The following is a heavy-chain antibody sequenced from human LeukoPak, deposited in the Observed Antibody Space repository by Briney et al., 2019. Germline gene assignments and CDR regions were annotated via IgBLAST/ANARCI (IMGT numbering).Heavy chain of an antibody. Sequence: GGSLRLSCAASGFTFDDYAMHWVRQAPGKGLEWVSLISGDGGSTYYADSVKGRFTISSDNSKNSLYLQMNSLRTEDTALYYCAKGDHVVVVAATLGTYGMDVWGQGTTVTVSS. CDR3: AKGDHVVVVAATLGTYGMDV. CDR1: GFTFDDYA. CDR2: ISGDGGST. J-gene: IGHJ6*02. D-gene: IGHD2-15*01. V-gene: IGHV3-43*02.